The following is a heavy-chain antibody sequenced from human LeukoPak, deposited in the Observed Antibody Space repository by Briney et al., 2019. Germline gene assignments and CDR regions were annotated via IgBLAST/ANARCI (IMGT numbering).Heavy chain of an antibody. CDR1: GYSFTSYW. D-gene: IGHD1-7*01. Sequence: GESLKISCTGSGYSFTSYWIGWVRQMPGKGLEWMGIIYPSDSDTRYSPSFQGQVTISADKSIGTAYLQWSSLKASDTAMYYCTRHMNGNYGLHWGQGTLVTVSS. CDR3: TRHMNGNYGLH. CDR2: IYPSDSDT. V-gene: IGHV5-51*01. J-gene: IGHJ4*02.